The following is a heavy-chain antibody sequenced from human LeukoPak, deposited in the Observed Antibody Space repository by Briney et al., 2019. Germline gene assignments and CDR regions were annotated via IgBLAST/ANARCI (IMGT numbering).Heavy chain of an antibody. D-gene: IGHD3-3*02. J-gene: IGHJ4*02. CDR1: GGSISSGHFY. Sequence: SETLSLTCTVSGGSISSGHFYWSWIRQPAGEGLEWIGRIYTSGSPNYNPSLKSRVTISVDTSKNQFSLRLSSVTAADTAVYYCAREWSAAPFYYFDYWGQGTLVTVSS. CDR2: IYTSGSP. V-gene: IGHV4-61*02. CDR3: AREWSAAPFYYFDY.